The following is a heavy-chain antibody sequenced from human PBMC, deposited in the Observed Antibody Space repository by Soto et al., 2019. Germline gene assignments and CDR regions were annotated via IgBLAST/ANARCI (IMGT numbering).Heavy chain of an antibody. CDR3: VKDSESSGYLTHLDY. D-gene: IGHD3-22*01. CDR2: LTWNGDII. CDR1: GFTFDDYA. J-gene: IGHJ4*02. V-gene: IGHV3-9*01. Sequence: EVQLVESGGALVQPGRSLRLSCVASGFTFDDYAIHWVRQSPGKGLEWVSGLTWNGDIIGYGDSVKGRFTISRDNAKTSLYLEMHSLRVEDTALYYCVKDSESSGYLTHLDYWGQGTLVTVSS.